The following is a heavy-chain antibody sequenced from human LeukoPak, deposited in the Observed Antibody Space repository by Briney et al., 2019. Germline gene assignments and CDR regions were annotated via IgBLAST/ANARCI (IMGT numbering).Heavy chain of an antibody. D-gene: IGHD2-2*02. V-gene: IGHV3-53*01. J-gene: IGHJ6*02. CDR3: AKVGVCSSTSCYTFDYYYGMDV. CDR1: GFTVCSNY. Sequence: GGSLRLSCAASGFTVCSNYMSWVRQAPGKGLEWVSVIYGGGDTYYADSVKGRFTISRDNSKNTLYLQMNSLRVEDTAVYYCAKVGVCSSTSCYTFDYYYGMDVWGQGTTVTVSS. CDR2: IYGGGDT.